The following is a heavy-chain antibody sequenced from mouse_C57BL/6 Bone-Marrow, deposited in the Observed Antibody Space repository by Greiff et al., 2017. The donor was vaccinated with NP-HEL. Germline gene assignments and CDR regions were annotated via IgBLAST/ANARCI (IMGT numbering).Heavy chain of an antibody. CDR2: IDPSDSHT. Sequence: QVQLQQPGSELVKPGASVTLSCKASGYTFTSYWMQWVKQRPGQGLEWIGEIDPSDSHTNYTQKFKGKATLTVDTSSRTAYMQLSSLTSEDAAVYYCAREGPTIVTPYYFDYWGQGTTLTVSS. CDR3: AREGPTIVTPYYFDY. D-gene: IGHD2-5*01. CDR1: GYTFTSYW. V-gene: IGHV1-50*01. J-gene: IGHJ2*01.